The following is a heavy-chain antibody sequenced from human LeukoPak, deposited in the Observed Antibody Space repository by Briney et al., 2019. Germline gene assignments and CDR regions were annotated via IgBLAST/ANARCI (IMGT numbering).Heavy chain of an antibody. J-gene: IGHJ3*02. V-gene: IGHV5-51*01. D-gene: IGHD2-8*02. Sequence: GESLKICCKGSGDSFLHHWIGWVRQMPGKGLEWMGIIFPGDSSTQNTPSFQDQVTISVDKSITTAYLQWSSLRASGTAMYYCTTYSYTGGYSAFDIWGQGTMVTVSS. CDR1: GDSFLHHW. CDR2: IFPGDSST. CDR3: TTYSYTGGYSAFDI.